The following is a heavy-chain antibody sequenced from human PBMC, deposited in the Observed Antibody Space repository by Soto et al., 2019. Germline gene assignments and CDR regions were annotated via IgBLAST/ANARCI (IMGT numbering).Heavy chain of an antibody. D-gene: IGHD2-21*02. V-gene: IGHV2-70*11. J-gene: IGHJ4*02. CDR3: ARLAYCGGDAPAIFDY. CDR1: GFSLSTSGMC. Sequence: ESGPTLVNPTQTLTLTCTFSGFSLSTSGMCVSWIRQPPGKALEWLARIDWDDDKYYSTSLKTRLTISKDTSKNQVVLTMTNMDPVDTATYYCARLAYCGGDAPAIFDYWGQGTLVTVSS. CDR2: IDWDDDK.